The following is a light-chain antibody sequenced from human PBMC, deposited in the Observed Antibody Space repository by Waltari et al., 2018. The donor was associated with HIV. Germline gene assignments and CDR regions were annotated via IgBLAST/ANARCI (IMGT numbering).Light chain of an antibody. Sequence: DVVLTQSPFSLPVTLGQPASIPCRSTQSLVYTDGNTYLNWFHQRPGQSPRRLIYKVSIRDSGVPDRFSGSGSGTDFTLKISRVEADDVGIYYCMQGTHWPLTFGQGTKLEI. J-gene: IGKJ2*01. CDR1: QSLVYTDGNTY. V-gene: IGKV2-30*01. CDR2: KVS. CDR3: MQGTHWPLT.